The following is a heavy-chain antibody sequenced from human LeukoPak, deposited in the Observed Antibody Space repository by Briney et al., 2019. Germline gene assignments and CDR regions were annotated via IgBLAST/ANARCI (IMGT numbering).Heavy chain of an antibody. CDR3: ASRPGYSSSWAYYYYYYYMDV. CDR1: GYSISSGYY. J-gene: IGHJ6*03. V-gene: IGHV4-38-2*01. CDR2: IFRSGST. D-gene: IGHD6-13*01. Sequence: PSETLSLTCAVSGYSISSGYYCGWIRQPPGQGLEWIGSIFRSGSTHYHPSLKSRVTISVDTSKNQFSLKLSSVTAADTAVYYCASRPGYSSSWAYYYYYYYMDVWGKGTTVTVSS.